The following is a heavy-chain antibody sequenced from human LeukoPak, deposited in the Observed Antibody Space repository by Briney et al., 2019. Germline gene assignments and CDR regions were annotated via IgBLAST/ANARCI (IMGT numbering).Heavy chain of an antibody. CDR1: GFTFSSYA. CDR3: ARACSGGTCYLAAFDV. CDR2: VSASGVST. J-gene: IGHJ3*01. D-gene: IGHD2-15*01. V-gene: IGHV3-23*01. Sequence: PGGSLRLSCAATGFTFSSYAMSWVRQAPGKGLDWISAVSASGVSTYYADSVNGRFTISRDNSKNTLYLEMNSLRAEDTAVFYCARACSGGTCYLAAFDVWGQGTTVTVSS.